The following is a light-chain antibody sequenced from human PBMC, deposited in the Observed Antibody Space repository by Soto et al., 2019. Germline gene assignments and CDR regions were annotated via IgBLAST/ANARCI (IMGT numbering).Light chain of an antibody. CDR3: QHYNSYSEA. CDR1: QTISSW. J-gene: IGKJ1*01. CDR2: KAS. V-gene: IGKV1-5*03. Sequence: DIPMTQSPSTLSGSVGDRVTITCRASQTISSWLAWYQQKPGKAPKLLIYKASTLKSGVPSRFSGSGSGTEFTLTISSLQPDDFATYYCQHYNSYSEAFGQVTKVAI.